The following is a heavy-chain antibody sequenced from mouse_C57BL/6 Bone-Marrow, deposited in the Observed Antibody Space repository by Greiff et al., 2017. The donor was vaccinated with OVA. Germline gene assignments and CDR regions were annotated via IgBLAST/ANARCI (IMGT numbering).Heavy chain of an antibody. J-gene: IGHJ4*01. Sequence: EVQVVESGPGLVKPSQSLSLTCSVTGYSITSGYYWNWIRQFPGNKLEWMGYISYDGSNNYNPSLKNRISITRDTSKNQFFLKLNSVTTEDTATYYCALQLGVYAMDYWGQGTSVTVSS. V-gene: IGHV3-6*01. CDR2: ISYDGSN. CDR3: ALQLGVYAMDY. D-gene: IGHD4-1*02. CDR1: GYSITSGYY.